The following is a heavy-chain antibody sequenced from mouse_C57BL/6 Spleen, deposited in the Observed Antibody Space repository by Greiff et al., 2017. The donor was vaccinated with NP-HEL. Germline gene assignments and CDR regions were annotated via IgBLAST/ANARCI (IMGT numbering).Heavy chain of an antibody. D-gene: IGHD2-1*01. V-gene: IGHV1-69*01. Sequence: VQLQQPGAELVMPGASVKLSCKASGYTFTSYWMHWVKQRPGQGLEWIGEIDPSDSYTNYNQKFKGKSTLTVDKSSSTAYMQLSSLTSEDSAVYYCATIYYGNYDAMDYWGQGTSVTVSS. CDR2: IDPSDSYT. J-gene: IGHJ4*01. CDR1: GYTFTSYW. CDR3: ATIYYGNYDAMDY.